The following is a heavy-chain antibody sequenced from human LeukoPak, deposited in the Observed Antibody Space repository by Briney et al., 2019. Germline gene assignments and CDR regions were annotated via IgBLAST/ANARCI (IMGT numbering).Heavy chain of an antibody. CDR1: GFIFNNYG. Sequence: GGSLRLSCATTGFIFNNYGMHWVRQAPGKGLEWVALMPYDGSDKYYADSVKGRFTISRDNSKNTLYLQMNSLRVEDTAIYYCARDLKMKYCDFWGQGTLVTVSS. V-gene: IGHV3-33*05. CDR3: ARDLKMKYCDF. CDR2: MPYDGSDK. D-gene: IGHD5-24*01. J-gene: IGHJ4*02.